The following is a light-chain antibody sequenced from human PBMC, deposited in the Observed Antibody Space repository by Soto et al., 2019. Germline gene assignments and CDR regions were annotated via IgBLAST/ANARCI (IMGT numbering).Light chain of an antibody. Sequence: DIQMTQSPSTLSASVGDRVTITCRASQGISSWLAWYQQKPGKAPNLLIYKASTLESGVPSRFSGSGYGTEFALTISSLQPEDFATYYCQQYSYYSTFGQGTKVDIK. CDR1: QGISSW. CDR2: KAS. J-gene: IGKJ1*01. CDR3: QQYSYYST. V-gene: IGKV1-5*03.